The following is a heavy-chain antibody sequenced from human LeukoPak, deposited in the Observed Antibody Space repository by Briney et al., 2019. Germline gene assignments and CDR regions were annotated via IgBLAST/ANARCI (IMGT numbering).Heavy chain of an antibody. CDR3: ARDLPLYYYGSGSPFDY. J-gene: IGHJ4*02. CDR2: IYHSRST. D-gene: IGHD3-10*01. V-gene: IGHV4-38-2*02. CDR1: GYTISSDYY. Sequence: SETLSLTCAVSGYTISSDYYWGCIRHPPGKLLEWFGSIYHSRSTYYNPSLKSRVTISVDTSKNQFSLKLSSVTAADTVVYYCARDLPLYYYGSGSPFDYWGQGTLVTVSS.